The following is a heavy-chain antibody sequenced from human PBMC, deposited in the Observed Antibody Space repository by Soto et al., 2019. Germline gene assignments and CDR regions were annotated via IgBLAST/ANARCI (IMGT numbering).Heavy chain of an antibody. CDR1: GFTFSSYA. V-gene: IGHV3-23*01. CDR2: ISGTGVPT. CDR3: AKSFCSSSSCFFVWVDP. D-gene: IGHD2-2*01. J-gene: IGHJ5*02. Sequence: VGSLRLSCAASGFTFSSYAMSWVRQAPGKGLECISLISGTGVPTLYAESVKGRFSVSRDNSKNTLFREMNNLRVDDTAIYYCAKSFCSSSSCFFVWVDPWGPGTLVTVSS.